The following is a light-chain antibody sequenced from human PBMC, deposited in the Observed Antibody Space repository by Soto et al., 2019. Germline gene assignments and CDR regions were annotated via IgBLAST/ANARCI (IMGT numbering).Light chain of an antibody. CDR2: GAS. CDR1: QSMGSN. CDR3: QQYNSWPLT. V-gene: IGKV3-15*01. J-gene: IGKJ4*01. Sequence: EIVMTQSPATMSVSPGERATLSCRASQSMGSNVAWYQQKPGQAPRLLIYGASTRAAGIPARFSGSGSGTEFTLTITSLQSEDFAVYYCQQYNSWPLTFGGGTKVDIK.